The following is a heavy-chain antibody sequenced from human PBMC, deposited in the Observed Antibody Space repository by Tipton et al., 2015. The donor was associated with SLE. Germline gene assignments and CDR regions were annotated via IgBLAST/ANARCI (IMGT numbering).Heavy chain of an antibody. V-gene: IGHV3-74*01. D-gene: IGHD3-16*01. CDR3: ARGGSASPMGYEF. J-gene: IGHJ4*02. CDR1: GFSFAIYW. CDR2: ISRDVITT. Sequence: GSLRLSCAASGFSFAIYWMPWVRQVPGKGLVWVSRISRDVITTDYEDYVKGRFTISRDNAKNTLYLQMNSLRADDTAVYYWARGGSASPMGYEFWGQGTLVTVSS.